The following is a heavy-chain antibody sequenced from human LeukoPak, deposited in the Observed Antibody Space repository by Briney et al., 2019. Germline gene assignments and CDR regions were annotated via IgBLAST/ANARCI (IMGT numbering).Heavy chain of an antibody. CDR2: ISSSSSYT. CDR1: GFTFSSYS. Sequence: TGGSLRLPCAASGFTFSSYSMNWVRQAPGKGLEWVSSISSSSSYTYYADSVKGRFTISRDNAKNSLYLQMNSLRAEDTAVYYCARVPVGWGQGTLVTVSS. J-gene: IGHJ4*02. V-gene: IGHV3-21*01. CDR3: ARVPVG.